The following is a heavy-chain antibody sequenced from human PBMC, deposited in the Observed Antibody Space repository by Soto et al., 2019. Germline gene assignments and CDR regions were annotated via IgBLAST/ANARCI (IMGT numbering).Heavy chain of an antibody. CDR3: PGDPLPQGDFDFWSRLDSVEI. CDR2: IWNDGSNK. Sequence: QVQLVESGGDVVQPGRSLRLSCAASGFPFSTYGMHWVRQAPGKGLEWVAIIWNDGSNKYYAYSVKGRCTISRDNSRNTLFMEMMSLRVEDRAVYYCPGDPLPQGDFDFWSRLDSVEIWGQGTRVTVPS. D-gene: IGHD3-3*01. V-gene: IGHV3-33*01. J-gene: IGHJ3*02. CDR1: GFPFSTYG.